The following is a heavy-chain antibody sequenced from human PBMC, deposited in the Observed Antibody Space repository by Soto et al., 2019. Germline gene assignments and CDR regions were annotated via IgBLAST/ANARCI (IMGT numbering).Heavy chain of an antibody. J-gene: IGHJ6*02. CDR3: ARARYSSSSGVRDYYYYGMDV. CDR2: IIPIFGTA. CDR1: RDTFTSYG. Sequence: SVKVSCKASRDTFTSYGISWLRQAPGQGLEWMGGIIPIFGTANYAQNFQGRVTINADESTSTAYMELSRLRCEDTAVYYCARARYSSSSGVRDYYYYGMDVWAQGTTVTVSS. D-gene: IGHD6-6*01. V-gene: IGHV1-69*13.